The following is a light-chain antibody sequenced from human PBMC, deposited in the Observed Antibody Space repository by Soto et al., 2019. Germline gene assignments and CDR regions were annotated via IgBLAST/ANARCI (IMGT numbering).Light chain of an antibody. CDR1: SSNIGSNT. J-gene: IGLJ2*01. CDR2: STN. CDR3: AAWDSSLNVVL. Sequence: QSALTQPPSASGTPGQRVTISCSGSSSNIGSNTVNWYQQLPGSAPKLLMYSTNQRPSGVPDRFSGSKSGTSASLAISGLQSEDEADYYCAAWDSSLNVVLFGGGTKVTVL. V-gene: IGLV1-44*01.